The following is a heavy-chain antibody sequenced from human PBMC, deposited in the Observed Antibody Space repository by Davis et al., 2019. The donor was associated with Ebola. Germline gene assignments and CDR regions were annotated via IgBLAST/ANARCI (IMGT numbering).Heavy chain of an antibody. Sequence: PGGSLRLSCVVSGLTFRNYGMAWVRQAPGKGLEWVSSISINGVGTHSADSVKGRFTISRDDSKNTMYLQMSSLRAEDTAIYYCATRLWDGDSWGQGTLVTVSS. J-gene: IGHJ4*02. CDR2: ISINGVGT. V-gene: IGHV3-23*01. CDR1: GLTFRNYG. D-gene: IGHD1-1*01. CDR3: ATRLWDGDS.